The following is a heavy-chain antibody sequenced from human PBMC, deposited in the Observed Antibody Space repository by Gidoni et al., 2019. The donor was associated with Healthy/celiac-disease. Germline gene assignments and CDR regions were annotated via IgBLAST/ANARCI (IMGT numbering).Heavy chain of an antibody. V-gene: IGHV3-64D*06. CDR3: VKGLSKGEGPEGGWFDP. Sequence: EVQLVESGGGLVQPGGSLRLSCSASGFTFSSYAMHWVRQAPGKGLEYVSAISSNGGSTYYADSVKGRFTISRDNSKNTLYLQMSSLRAEDTAVYYCVKGLSKGEGPEGGWFDPWGQGTLVTVSS. D-gene: IGHD2-21*01. CDR2: ISSNGGST. CDR1: GFTFSSYA. J-gene: IGHJ5*02.